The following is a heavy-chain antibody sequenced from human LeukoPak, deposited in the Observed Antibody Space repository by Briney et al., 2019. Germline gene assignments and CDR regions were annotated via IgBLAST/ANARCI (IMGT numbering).Heavy chain of an antibody. CDR1: GFTFSSYA. CDR3: AKTYGSGSF. V-gene: IGHV3-23*01. CDR2: ISASGGST. D-gene: IGHD3-10*01. Sequence: GGSLRLSCAASGFTFSSYAMSWVRQAPGKGLEWVSSISASGGSTYYADSVKGRFTISRDNSKNTLYLQMNSLRAEDTAVYFCAKTYGSGSFWGQGTLVTVFS. J-gene: IGHJ4*02.